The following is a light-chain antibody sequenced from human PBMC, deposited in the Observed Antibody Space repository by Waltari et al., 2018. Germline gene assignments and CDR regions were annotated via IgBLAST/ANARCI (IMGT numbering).Light chain of an antibody. CDR3: SSYTSSSTLI. CDR2: DVR. V-gene: IGLV2-14*03. J-gene: IGLJ2*01. Sequence: YLQPPSKAPRLMIDDVRNRPSGVSNRFCDSKSGNTASLTISVLQAEDEADYYCSSYTSSSTLIFGGGTKLTVL.